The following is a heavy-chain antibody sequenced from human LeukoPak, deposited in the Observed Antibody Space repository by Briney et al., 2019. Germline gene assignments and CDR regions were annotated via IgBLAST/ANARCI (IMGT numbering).Heavy chain of an antibody. J-gene: IGHJ4*02. CDR2: INKDGSEK. CDR1: RFTFSDYW. Sequence: PGGSLRLSCAVSRFTFSDYWMRWVRQAPGKGLEWVAAINKDGSEKQYVDSVKGRFTISRDNAKNSVYLQMTSLGAEDTAVYYCATYTQYFGAPGGADYWGLGTLVTASS. CDR3: ATYTQYFGAPGGADY. D-gene: IGHD3-10*01. V-gene: IGHV3-7*01.